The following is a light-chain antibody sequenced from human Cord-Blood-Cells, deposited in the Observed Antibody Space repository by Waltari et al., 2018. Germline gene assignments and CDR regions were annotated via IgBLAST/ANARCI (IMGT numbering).Light chain of an antibody. CDR2: DVS. V-gene: IGLV2-11*01. Sequence: QSALTQPRSVSGSPGHSVTISCTATSSDVGGYNYVSWYQQHPGKAPKLMIYDVSKRPSGVPDRFSGSKSGNTASLTISGLQAEDEADYYCCSYAGSYTWVFGGGTKLTVL. J-gene: IGLJ3*02. CDR3: CSYAGSYTWV. CDR1: SSDVGGYNY.